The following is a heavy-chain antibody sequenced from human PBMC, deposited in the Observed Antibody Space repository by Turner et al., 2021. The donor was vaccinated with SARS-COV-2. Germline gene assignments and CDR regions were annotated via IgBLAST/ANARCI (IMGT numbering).Heavy chain of an antibody. CDR1: GFTFSSYG. CDR3: AKQQGLYSNPMYYFDY. J-gene: IGHJ4*02. V-gene: IGHV3-30*18. D-gene: IGHD4-4*01. CDR2: TSDDGSNK. Sequence: QVQLVESGGGVVQPGRSLRLSCAASGFTFSSYGMHWVRQAPGKGLEWVAVTSDDGSNKYYADSVKGRFNISRDNSKNTLYLQMNSLRAEDTAVYYCAKQQGLYSNPMYYFDYWGQGTLVTVSS.